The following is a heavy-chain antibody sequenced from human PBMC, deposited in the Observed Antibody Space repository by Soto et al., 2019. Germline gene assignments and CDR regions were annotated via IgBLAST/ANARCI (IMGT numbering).Heavy chain of an antibody. CDR3: VAMGTPAPGLYFCDY. CDR2: ISYSGST. J-gene: IGHJ4*02. Sequence: QVQLQESGPGLVKPSQTLSLTCTVSGGSISSGNYYWSWIRQPPGKGLGWIGFISYSGSTYYSTSPKXRXTXXVDTSKSQVSLNLSFVTAADTAVYYCVAMGTPAPGLYFCDYWGQGSLVTVSS. V-gene: IGHV4-30-4*01. CDR1: GGSISSGNYY. D-gene: IGHD2-15*01.